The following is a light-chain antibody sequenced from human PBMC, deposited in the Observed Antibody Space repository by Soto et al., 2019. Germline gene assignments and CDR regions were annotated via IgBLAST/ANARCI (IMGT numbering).Light chain of an antibody. J-gene: IGLJ1*01. V-gene: IGLV1-44*01. CDR1: SSNIGSNT. CDR2: SNN. Sequence: QSALTQSPSASWTPGQRVTISCSGSSSNIGSNTVNWYQQLPGTAPKLLIYSNNQRPSGVPDRFSGSKSGTSASLAISGLQSEDEADYYCAAWDDSLNGYVFGTGTKVTVL. CDR3: AAWDDSLNGYV.